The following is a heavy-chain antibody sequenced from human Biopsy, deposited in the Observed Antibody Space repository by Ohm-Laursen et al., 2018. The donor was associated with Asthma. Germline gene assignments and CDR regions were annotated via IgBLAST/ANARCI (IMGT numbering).Heavy chain of an antibody. J-gene: IGHJ4*02. CDR2: ISYDGSSI. Sequence: SLRLSCTATRFTYEMHWVRQAPGKGLEWVAVISYDGSSIYYADSVKGRFTISRDNPMKRLYLQMSSLTAEDTAVYYCASRGGDFWSGYYMDYWGQGTLVTVSS. V-gene: IGHV3-30-3*01. CDR3: ASRGGDFWSGYYMDY. D-gene: IGHD3-3*01. CDR1: RFTYE.